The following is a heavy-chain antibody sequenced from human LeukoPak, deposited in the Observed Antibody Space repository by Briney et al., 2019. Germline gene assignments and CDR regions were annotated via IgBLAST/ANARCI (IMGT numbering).Heavy chain of an antibody. CDR1: GFTVNSYY. CDR3: ARGGLQRGYNFDY. J-gene: IGHJ4*02. CDR2: ISTGGST. V-gene: IGHV3-53*01. Sequence: GGSLRLSCAPSGFTVNSYYMTWVRQAPGRGLEWVSLISTGGSTYSADSVRGRFTISRDNSKNTLYLQMNSLRAEDTAVYYCARGGLQRGYNFDYWGQGTLVTVSS. D-gene: IGHD5-18*01.